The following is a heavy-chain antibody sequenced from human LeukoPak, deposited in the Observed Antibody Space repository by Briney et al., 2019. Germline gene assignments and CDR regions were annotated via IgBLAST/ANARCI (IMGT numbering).Heavy chain of an antibody. CDR2: FYHSESA. V-gene: IGHV4-39*01. CDR1: GGSISSSSYY. Sequence: SETLSLTCTVSGGSISSSSYYWGWIRQPPGKGLEWIGSFYHSESASYNPSLKNRVTISVDTSKNQFSLKLSSVTAADTAVYHCARHRGPAAGRFDPWGQGTLVTVSS. J-gene: IGHJ5*02. D-gene: IGHD6-13*01. CDR3: ARHRGPAAGRFDP.